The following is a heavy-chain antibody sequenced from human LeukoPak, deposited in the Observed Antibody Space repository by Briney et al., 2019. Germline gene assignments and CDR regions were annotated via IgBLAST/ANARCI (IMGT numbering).Heavy chain of an antibody. V-gene: IGHV3-53*01. CDR1: GFTVSSNY. CDR3: IVFGDSNH. Sequence: GGSLRLSCAASGFTVSSNYMSWVRQAPGKGLEWVSVIYSGGSTYYADSVKGRFTISRDTSKNTLYLQINSLRVEDTAVYYCIVFGDSNHWGQGTLVTVSS. D-gene: IGHD4-17*01. CDR2: IYSGGST. J-gene: IGHJ5*02.